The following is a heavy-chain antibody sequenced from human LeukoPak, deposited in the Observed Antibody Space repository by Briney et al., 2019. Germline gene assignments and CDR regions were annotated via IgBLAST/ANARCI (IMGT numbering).Heavy chain of an antibody. CDR1: GFTLSSYS. CDR2: ISSSSSYI. Sequence: GGSLRLSCAASGFTLSSYSMNWVRQAPGKGLEWVSSISSSSSYIYYADSVKGRFTISRDNAKNSLYLQMNSLRAEDTAVYYCARVTDCSGGSCYSEGDYFDYWGQGTLVTVSS. CDR3: ARVTDCSGGSCYSEGDYFDY. V-gene: IGHV3-21*01. J-gene: IGHJ4*02. D-gene: IGHD2-15*01.